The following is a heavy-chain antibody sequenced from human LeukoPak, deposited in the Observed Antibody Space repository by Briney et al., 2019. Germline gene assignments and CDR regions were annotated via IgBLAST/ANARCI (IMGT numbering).Heavy chain of an antibody. CDR1: GGSFSGYY. J-gene: IGHJ4*02. D-gene: IGHD4-17*01. CDR3: ASMDDYGAD. V-gene: IGHV4-34*01. CDR2: INHSGST. Sequence: SETLSLTCAVYGGSFSGYYWSWIRQPPGKGLEWIGEINHSGSTNYNPSLKSRVTISVDTSKNQFSLKLSSVTAADTAAYYCASMDDYGADWGQGTLVTVSS.